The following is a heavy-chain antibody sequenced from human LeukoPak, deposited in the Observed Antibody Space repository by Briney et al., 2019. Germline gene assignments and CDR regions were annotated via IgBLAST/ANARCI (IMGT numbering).Heavy chain of an antibody. V-gene: IGHV1-69*06. CDR1: GGTFSSYA. J-gene: IGHJ3*02. D-gene: IGHD3-22*01. Sequence: SVKVSCKASGGTFSSYAISWVRQAPGQGLECMGGIIPIFGTANYAQKFQGRVTITADKSTSTAYMELSSLRSEDTAVYYCARESGEEYYDSSGSAFDIWGQGTMVTVSS. CDR2: IIPIFGTA. CDR3: ARESGEEYYDSSGSAFDI.